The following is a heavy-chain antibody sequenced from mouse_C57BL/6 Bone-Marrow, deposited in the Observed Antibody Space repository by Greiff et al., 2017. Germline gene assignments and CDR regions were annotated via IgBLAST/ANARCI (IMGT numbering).Heavy chain of an antibody. V-gene: IGHV1-82*01. J-gene: IGHJ1*03. CDR1: GYAFSSSW. D-gene: IGHD2-1*01. CDR3: ARIYYGNYVRYFDV. CDR2: IYPGDGDT. Sequence: QVQLQQSGPELVKPGASVKISCKASGYAFSSSWMNWVKQRPGKGLEWIGRIYPGDGDTNYNGKFKGKATLTADKSSSTAYMQLSSLTSEDSAVYFCARIYYGNYVRYFDVWGTGTTVTVSS.